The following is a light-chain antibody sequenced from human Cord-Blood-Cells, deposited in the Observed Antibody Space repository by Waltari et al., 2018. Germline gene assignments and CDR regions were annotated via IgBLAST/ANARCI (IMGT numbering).Light chain of an antibody. Sequence: QSALTQPRSVSGSPGQSVTISCTETSSDVGGYNYISWYQQHPGKAPKLMIYDVSNRPSGVPDRFSGSKSGNTASLTISGLQAEDEADYYCCSYAGSYYVFGTGTKVTVL. CDR3: CSYAGSYYV. J-gene: IGLJ1*01. CDR2: DVS. V-gene: IGLV2-11*01. CDR1: SSDVGGYNY.